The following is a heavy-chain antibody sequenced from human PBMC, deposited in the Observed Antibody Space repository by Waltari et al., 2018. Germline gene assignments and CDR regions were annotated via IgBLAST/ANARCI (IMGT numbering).Heavy chain of an antibody. J-gene: IGHJ6*03. Sequence: QVQLRQWGAGLLKPSETLSLTCAVYGGSFSGYHWSWIRQPPGKGLEWNGEINHSGNTNQNPSRKSRVTISVDTSKNQFSLKLTSVTAADTAVYYCARNWELRGGMDVWGKGTTVTVSS. CDR3: ARNWELRGGMDV. V-gene: IGHV4-34*02. CDR1: GGSFSGYH. CDR2: INHSGNT. D-gene: IGHD1-26*01.